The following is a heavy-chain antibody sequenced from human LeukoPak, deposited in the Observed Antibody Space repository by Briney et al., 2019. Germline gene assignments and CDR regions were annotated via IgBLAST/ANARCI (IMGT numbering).Heavy chain of an antibody. V-gene: IGHV5-51*01. CDR2: IYPGDSHT. J-gene: IGHJ5*02. D-gene: IGHD3-3*01. CDR1: GYRLTSYW. Sequence: GESLKISCKSSGYRLTSYWIGWVRQMPGKGLELMGVIYPGDSHTIYSPSFQGQVTISADKSISTGYLQWSSLKASDTAMYYCAISYDFWTNWFEPWGQGNLVTVSS. CDR3: AISYDFWTNWFEP.